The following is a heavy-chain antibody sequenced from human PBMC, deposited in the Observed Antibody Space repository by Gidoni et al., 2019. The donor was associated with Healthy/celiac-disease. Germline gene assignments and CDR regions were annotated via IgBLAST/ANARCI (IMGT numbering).Heavy chain of an antibody. D-gene: IGHD6-19*01. CDR1: GFTFSSYA. CDR2: ISGSGGST. Sequence: EVQLLESGGGLVQPVGSLRLSCAASGFTFSSYAMSWVRQAPGKGLEWVSAISGSGGSTYYADSVKGRFTISRDNSKNTLYLQMNSLRAEDTAVYYCAKDLYPYSSGPTALFDPWGQGTLVTVSS. J-gene: IGHJ5*02. V-gene: IGHV3-23*01. CDR3: AKDLYPYSSGPTALFDP.